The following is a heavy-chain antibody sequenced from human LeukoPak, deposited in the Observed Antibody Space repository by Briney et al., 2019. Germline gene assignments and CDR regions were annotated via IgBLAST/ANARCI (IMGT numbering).Heavy chain of an antibody. CDR2: INPNSGGT. CDR1: GYTFTGYY. Sequence: GASVKVSCKASGYTFTGYYMHWVRQAPGQGLEWMGWINPNSGGTNYAQKFQGRVTMTRDTSISTAYMELSRLRSEDTAVYYCARGRKWLRYYYYYMDVWGKGTTVTISS. J-gene: IGHJ6*03. CDR3: ARGRKWLRYYYYYMDV. D-gene: IGHD3-22*01. V-gene: IGHV1-2*02.